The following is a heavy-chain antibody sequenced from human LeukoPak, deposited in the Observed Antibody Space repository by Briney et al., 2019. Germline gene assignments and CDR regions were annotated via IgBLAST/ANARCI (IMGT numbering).Heavy chain of an antibody. CDR2: ISSSSSYI. CDR3: ARGYCSGGSCYSFDY. J-gene: IGHJ4*02. D-gene: IGHD2-15*01. CDR1: GFTFSSYS. V-gene: IGHV3-21*01. Sequence: GGSLRLSCAASGFTFSSYSMNWVRQAPGKGLEWVSSISSSSSYIYYADSVKGRFTISRDNAKNSLYLQMNSLRAEDTAVYYCARGYCSGGSCYSFDYWGQGTLVTVSS.